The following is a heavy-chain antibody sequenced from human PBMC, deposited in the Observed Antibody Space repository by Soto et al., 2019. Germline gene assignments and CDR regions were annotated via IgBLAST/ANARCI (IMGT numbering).Heavy chain of an antibody. D-gene: IGHD6-13*01. Sequence: ASETLSLTCTVSGVSVSSGTYYWSWIRQPPGKGLEWIGYIYYSGSTYYNPSLKSRVTISVDTSENQFSLKLSSVTAADTAVYYCARTGSSQLYFDYWGQGTLVTVSS. CDR2: IYYSGST. J-gene: IGHJ4*02. CDR3: ARTGSSQLYFDY. CDR1: GVSVSSGTYY. V-gene: IGHV4-31*03.